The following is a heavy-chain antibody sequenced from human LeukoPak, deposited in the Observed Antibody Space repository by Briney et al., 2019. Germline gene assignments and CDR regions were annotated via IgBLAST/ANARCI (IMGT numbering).Heavy chain of an antibody. CDR2: IKKNSSSK. CDR1: RFTLRDYL. CDR3: AKFNTNPGHALDI. Sequence: GGGLRVSRVHSRFTLRDYLMTGVRAAPGRGVERVANIKKNSSSKYYADSVKGRFTISRDNADNSLYLQMNSLRAEDTAVYYCAKFNTNPGHALDIWGQGTMVTVSS. J-gene: IGHJ3*02. V-gene: IGHV3-7*01. D-gene: IGHD2-2*01.